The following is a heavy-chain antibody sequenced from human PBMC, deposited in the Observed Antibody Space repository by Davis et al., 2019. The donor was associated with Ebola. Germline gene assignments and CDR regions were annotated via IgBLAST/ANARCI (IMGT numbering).Heavy chain of an antibody. Sequence: GESLKISCAASGFTFSNYWMSWARQAPGKGLECVAHIKEDGSKEFYVDSVKGRFTISRDNAKNTLYLQMNSLRAEDTAVYYCARPARVVIVRPDAFDIWGQGTMVTVSS. J-gene: IGHJ3*02. CDR1: GFTFSNYW. CDR2: IKEDGSKE. V-gene: IGHV3-7*01. CDR3: ARPARVVIVRPDAFDI. D-gene: IGHD3-22*01.